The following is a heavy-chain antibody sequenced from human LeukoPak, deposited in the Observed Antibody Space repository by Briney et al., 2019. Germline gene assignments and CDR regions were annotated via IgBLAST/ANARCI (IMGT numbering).Heavy chain of an antibody. Sequence: PGGSLRLSCTASGFTFGDYAMSWVRQAPGKGLEWVGFIRSQAYGGTTENAASVRGRFTISRDDSKSIAYLQMNSLKTEDTAVYYCTRASQLRYFDWLMDYWGQGTLVTVSS. CDR2: IRSQAYGGTT. J-gene: IGHJ4*02. D-gene: IGHD3-9*01. V-gene: IGHV3-49*04. CDR3: TRASQLRYFDWLMDY. CDR1: GFTFGDYA.